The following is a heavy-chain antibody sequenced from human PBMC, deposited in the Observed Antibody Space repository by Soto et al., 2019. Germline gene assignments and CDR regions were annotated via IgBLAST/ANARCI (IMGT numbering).Heavy chain of an antibody. V-gene: IGHV1-3*01. CDR2: INAANGDS. J-gene: IGHJ2*01. CDR3: ARGFCTGGSCYSGWYLDL. Sequence: ASVKVSCKASGYSLTSYTLHWVRQAPGQRLEWMGWINAANGDSKHSQNLQGRVTITRDTSASTGYMELSSLRSEDTAVYYCARGFCTGGSCYSGWYLDLWGRGTLVTVSS. CDR1: GYSLTSYT. D-gene: IGHD2-15*01.